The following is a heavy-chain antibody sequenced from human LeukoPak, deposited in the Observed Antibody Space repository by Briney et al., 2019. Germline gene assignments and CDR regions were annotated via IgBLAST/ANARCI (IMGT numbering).Heavy chain of an antibody. CDR2: IKTDGSQI. D-gene: IGHD4-17*01. J-gene: IGHJ4*02. CDR3: AKDGRGGTTVTKTPCHA. CDR1: GFTFSSYW. V-gene: IGHV3-7*01. Sequence: GGSLRLSCVASGFTFSSYWMTWVRQAPGKGLEWVANIKTDGSQIYYVDSVKGRFTISRDNAKNSLYLQMNSLRAEDTAVYYCAKDGRGGTTVTKTPCHAWGQGTLVTVSS.